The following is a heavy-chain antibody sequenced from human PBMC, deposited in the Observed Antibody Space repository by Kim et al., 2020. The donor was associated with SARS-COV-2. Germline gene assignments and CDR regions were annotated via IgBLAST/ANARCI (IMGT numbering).Heavy chain of an antibody. D-gene: IGHD6-19*01. J-gene: IGHJ4*02. Sequence: SPSFQGQVTISADKSISTAYLQWSSLKASDTAMYYCARHRYSSGWYYFDYWGQGTLVTVSS. CDR3: ARHRYSSGWYYFDY. V-gene: IGHV5-51*01.